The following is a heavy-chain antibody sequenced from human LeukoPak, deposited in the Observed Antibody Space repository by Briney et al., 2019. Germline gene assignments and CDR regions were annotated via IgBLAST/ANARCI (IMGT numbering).Heavy chain of an antibody. D-gene: IGHD3-9*01. CDR1: GFTFSSYA. Sequence: GGSLRLSCAAYGFTFSSYAMSWVRQAPGKGLEWVSAISGSGGSTYYADSVKGRFTISRDNSKNTLYLQMNSLRAEDTAVYYCAKMGGGYFDWLLPFYWGQGTLVTVSS. CDR3: AKMGGGYFDWLLPFY. V-gene: IGHV3-23*01. J-gene: IGHJ4*02. CDR2: ISGSGGST.